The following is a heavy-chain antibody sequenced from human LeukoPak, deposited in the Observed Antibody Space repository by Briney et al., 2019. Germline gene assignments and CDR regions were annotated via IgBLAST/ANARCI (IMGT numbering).Heavy chain of an antibody. J-gene: IGHJ4*02. CDR1: GGTFSSYA. CDR2: IIPIFGTA. D-gene: IGHD3-3*01. V-gene: IGHV1-69*05. Sequence: ASVKLSCKASGGTFSSYAISWVRQAPGQGLEWMGGIIPIFGTANYAQKFQGRVTITTDESTSTAYMELSSLRSEDTAVYYCAREGSSHDFGYWGQGTLVTVSS. CDR3: AREGSSHDFGY.